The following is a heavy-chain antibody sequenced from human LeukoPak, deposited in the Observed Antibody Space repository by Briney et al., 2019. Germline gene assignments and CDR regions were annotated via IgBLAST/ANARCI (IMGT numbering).Heavy chain of an antibody. CDR2: IRYDGSNK. J-gene: IGHJ4*02. V-gene: IGHV3-30*02. Sequence: GGPLRLSCAASGFTFSSYGMHWVRQAPGKGLEWVSFIRYDGSNKYYADSVKGRFTISRDNTLYLQMNSLRAEDTAVYYCAKDYCSSTSCFFFDSWGQGTLVTVSS. CDR1: GFTFSSYG. D-gene: IGHD2-2*01. CDR3: AKDYCSSTSCFFFDS.